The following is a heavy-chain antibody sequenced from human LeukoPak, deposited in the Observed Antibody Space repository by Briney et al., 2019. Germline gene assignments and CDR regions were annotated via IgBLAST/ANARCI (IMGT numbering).Heavy chain of an antibody. D-gene: IGHD2-15*01. CDR1: GYTFTSYS. Sequence: ASVKVSCTASGYTFTSYSLHWVRQAPGQGLEWMGIINPSGGSTNYAQKFQGRVTVTRDTSTSTVYMELSSLRSEDTAIYYCARGDCSRGSCHLLDHWGQGTLVTVSS. CDR2: INPSGGST. J-gene: IGHJ4*02. CDR3: ARGDCSRGSCHLLDH. V-gene: IGHV1-46*01.